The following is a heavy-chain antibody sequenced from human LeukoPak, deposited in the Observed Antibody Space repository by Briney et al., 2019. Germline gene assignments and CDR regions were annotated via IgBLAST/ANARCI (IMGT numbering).Heavy chain of an antibody. J-gene: IGHJ4*02. D-gene: IGHD6-19*01. CDR2: TSGSGGNT. CDR1: GFTFSSYA. CDR3: AKDRWQWLVLFDY. V-gene: IGHV3-23*01. Sequence: PGGSLRLSCAASGFTFSSYAMSWVRQAPGKGLEWVSATSGSGGNTYYADSVKGRFTISRDNSKNTPYLQMNSLRAEDTAVYYCAKDRWQWLVLFDYWGQGTLVTVSS.